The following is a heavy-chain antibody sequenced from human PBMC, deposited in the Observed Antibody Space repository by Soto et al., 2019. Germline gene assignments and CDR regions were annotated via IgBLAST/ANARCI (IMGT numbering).Heavy chain of an antibody. CDR1: GGSVSSGSYY. D-gene: IGHD3-3*01. V-gene: IGHV4-61*01. Sequence: QVQLQESGPGLVKPSETLSLTCTVSGGSVSSGSYYWSWIRQPPGKGLEWIGYIYYSGSTNYNPSLKSRVTISVDTSKNQFSLKLSSVTAADTAVYYCARVITIFGVVMGMGSWFDPWGQGTLVTVSS. CDR2: IYYSGST. CDR3: ARVITIFGVVMGMGSWFDP. J-gene: IGHJ5*02.